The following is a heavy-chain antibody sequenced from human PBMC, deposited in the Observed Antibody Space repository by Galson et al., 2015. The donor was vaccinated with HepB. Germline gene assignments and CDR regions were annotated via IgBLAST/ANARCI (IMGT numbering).Heavy chain of an antibody. V-gene: IGHV3-30-3*01. J-gene: IGHJ6*02. D-gene: IGHD3-22*01. Sequence: SLRLSCAASGFTFSSYAMHWVRQAPGKGLEWVAVISYDGSNKYYADSVKGRFTISRDNSKNTLYLQMNSLRAEDTAVYYCARDREVVVINYYRYYGMDVWGQGTTVTVSS. CDR1: GFTFSSYA. CDR2: ISYDGSNK. CDR3: ARDREVVVINYYRYYGMDV.